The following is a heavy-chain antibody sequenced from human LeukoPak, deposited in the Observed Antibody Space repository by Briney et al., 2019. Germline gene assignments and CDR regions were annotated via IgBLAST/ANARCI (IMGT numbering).Heavy chain of an antibody. CDR1: GFTFSGST. D-gene: IGHD2-2*01. V-gene: IGHV3-73*01. J-gene: IGHJ4*02. Sequence: QPGGSLKLSCAASGFTFSGSTMHWVRQASGKGLEWVGRIRSKANNYATAYAASVRGRFAISRDDSKNTAYLQMNSLKTEDTAVYYCTRLDGISAWIGFCSSSSCGWGQGTLVTVSS. CDR3: TRLDGISAWIGFCSSSSCG. CDR2: IRSKANNYAT.